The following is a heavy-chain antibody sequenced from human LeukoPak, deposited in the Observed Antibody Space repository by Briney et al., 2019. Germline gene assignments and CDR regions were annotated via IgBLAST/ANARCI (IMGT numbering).Heavy chain of an antibody. D-gene: IGHD3-9*01. CDR1: GGSISSYY. Sequence: KTSETLSLTCTVSGGSISSYYWSWIRQPAGKGLEWIGRIYTSGSTNYNPSLKSRVTMSVDTSKNQFSLKLSSVTAADTAVYYCARDLRYFDWLVRDAFDIWGQGTMITVSS. CDR2: IYTSGST. J-gene: IGHJ3*02. CDR3: ARDLRYFDWLVRDAFDI. V-gene: IGHV4-4*07.